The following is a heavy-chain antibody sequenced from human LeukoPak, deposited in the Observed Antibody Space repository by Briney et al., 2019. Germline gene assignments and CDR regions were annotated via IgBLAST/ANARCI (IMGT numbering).Heavy chain of an antibody. CDR1: GGSISSYY. Sequence: PSETPSLTCTVSGGSISSYYWSWIRQPPGKELEWIGYIHYSGSTNYNPSLKSRVTMSVDTSKNQFSLKLTSVTAADTAVYYCARGGSSSSWPFYYWGQGTLVTVSS. V-gene: IGHV4-59*01. D-gene: IGHD6-13*01. CDR2: IHYSGST. J-gene: IGHJ4*02. CDR3: ARGGSSSSWPFYY.